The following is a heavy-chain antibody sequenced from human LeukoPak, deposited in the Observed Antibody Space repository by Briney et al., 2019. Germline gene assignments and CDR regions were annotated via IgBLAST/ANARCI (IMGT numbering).Heavy chain of an antibody. V-gene: IGHV4-59*11. CDR2: VYDNGNT. CDR1: GGSITGHD. D-gene: IGHD2-21*02. J-gene: IGHJ5*02. CDR3: ARVFRGVVTSNWFDP. Sequence: SETLSLTCTVSGGSITGHDWTWIRQSPGKGLEWIGFVYDNGNTNYNSSLQSRVTMSVDTSTNQLSLKMTTVTAADTAIYYCARVFRGVVTSNWFDPWGQGTLVTVSS.